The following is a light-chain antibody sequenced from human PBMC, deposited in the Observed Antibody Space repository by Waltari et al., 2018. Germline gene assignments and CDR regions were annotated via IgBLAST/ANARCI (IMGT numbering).Light chain of an antibody. CDR2: DAS. CDR1: QGISSA. J-gene: IGKJ3*01. V-gene: IGKV1-13*02. Sequence: AIQLTQSPSSLSASVGDRVTITCRASQGISSALAWYQQKPGTAPKLLIYDASSLESGVPSRFSGSGSGTDFTLTISSLQPEDFATYYCQQFNSYLGGFTFGPGTKVDIK. CDR3: QQFNSYLGGFT.